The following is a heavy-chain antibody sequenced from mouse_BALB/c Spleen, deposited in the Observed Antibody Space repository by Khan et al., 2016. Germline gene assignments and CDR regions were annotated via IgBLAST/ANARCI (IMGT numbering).Heavy chain of an antibody. D-gene: IGHD4-1*01. V-gene: IGHV7-3*02. CDR3: ARVSSNWAVDY. CDR2: IRNKANGYTT. CDR1: GFTFTDYY. J-gene: IGHJ2*01. Sequence: EVQLVESGGGLVQPGGSLRLSCATSGFTFTDYYMSWVRQPPGKALEWLGFIRNKANGYTTEYSASVKGRFTISRDNSKSILYIQMNTLRAEYSATYYCARVSSNWAVDYWGQGTTLTVSS.